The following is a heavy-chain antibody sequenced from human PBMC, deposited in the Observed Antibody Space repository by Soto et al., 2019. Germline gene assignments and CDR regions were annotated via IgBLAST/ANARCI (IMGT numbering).Heavy chain of an antibody. Sequence: PSETLSLTCTVSGGSISSGGYYWSWIRQHPGKGLEWIGYIYYSGSTYYNPSLKSRVTISVDTSKNQFSLKLSSVTAADTAVYYFVRVPFTTETTDGPDVFDIWAKGTMVT. CDR1: GGSISSGGYY. V-gene: IGHV4-31*03. J-gene: IGHJ3*02. CDR2: IYYSGST. D-gene: IGHD1-1*01. CDR3: VRVPFTTETTDGPDVFDI.